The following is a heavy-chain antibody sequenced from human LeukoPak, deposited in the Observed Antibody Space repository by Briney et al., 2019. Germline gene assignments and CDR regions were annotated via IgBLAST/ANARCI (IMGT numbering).Heavy chain of an antibody. D-gene: IGHD3-10*01. V-gene: IGHV3-72*01. CDR3: VAMLRGVGY. Sequence: PGASLRLSCAASGFTFSDHYTDWVRQAPGKGLEWVGRIRNKANSHTPEYTASVKGRFTISRDDSTKSVSLQMNSLKAGDTAVYYCVAMLRGVGYWGQGTLVTVSS. J-gene: IGHJ4*02. CDR1: GFTFSDHY. CDR2: IRNKANSHTP.